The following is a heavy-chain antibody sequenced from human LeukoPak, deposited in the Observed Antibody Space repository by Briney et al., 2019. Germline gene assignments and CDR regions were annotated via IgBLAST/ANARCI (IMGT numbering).Heavy chain of an antibody. V-gene: IGHV3-7*04. J-gene: IGHJ4*02. CDR3: GRDGGYYGPDY. CDR1: GFPLSYYW. Sequence: PGGSLRLSRAASGFPLSYYWMSWVRQAPGKGLQWVANIRPDGSEKFHVDSLKGRFTISRDNAKNPLYLEMNSLRGDDTAVYYCGRDGGYYGPDYWGQGTLVTVSS. CDR2: IRPDGSEK. D-gene: IGHD3-10*01.